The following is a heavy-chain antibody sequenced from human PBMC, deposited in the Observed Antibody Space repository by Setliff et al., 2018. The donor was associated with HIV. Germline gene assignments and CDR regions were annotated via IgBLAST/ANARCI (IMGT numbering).Heavy chain of an antibody. CDR1: GASISSNSYD. CDR3: APRHHKYGFL. CDR2: IYCNGNT. J-gene: IGHJ4*02. D-gene: IGHD3-10*01. V-gene: IGHV4-39*07. Sequence: SETLSLTCSVSGASISSNSYDWGWIRQPPGKGLEWVGSIYCNGNTFYNQSLQSRVTISLDTSKNQFSLELRSVTAADTALYYCAPRHHKYGFLWGQGTLVTVSS.